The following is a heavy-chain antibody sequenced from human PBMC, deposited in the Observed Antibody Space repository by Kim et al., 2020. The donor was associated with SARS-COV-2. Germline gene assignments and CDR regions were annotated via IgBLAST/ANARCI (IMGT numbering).Heavy chain of an antibody. CDR1: GFSFKSYA. Sequence: GGSLRLSCAASGFSFKSYAMAWVRQAPGKGLEWVSTISGDGGTTYYADSVKGRFTISRDYSKNTLYLLMNSLRAEDTALYYCAKDRIWSGTFRTADFWGQGSLVTVSS. D-gene: IGHD3-3*01. J-gene: IGHJ4*02. CDR2: ISGDGGTT. CDR3: AKDRIWSGTFRTADF. V-gene: IGHV3-23*01.